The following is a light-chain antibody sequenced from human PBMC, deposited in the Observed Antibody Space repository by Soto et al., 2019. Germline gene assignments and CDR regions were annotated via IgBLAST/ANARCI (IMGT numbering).Light chain of an antibody. V-gene: IGLV2-14*01. CDR1: SSDVGGYNY. Sequence: QSALTQPASVSGSPGQSITISCTGPSSDVGGYNYVSWYQQHPDKAPKLMIYDVSNRPSGVSNRFSGSKSGNTASLTISGLQAEDEADYYCSSFTSSSTLVFGGGTQLTVL. CDR2: DVS. CDR3: SSFTSSSTLV. J-gene: IGLJ2*01.